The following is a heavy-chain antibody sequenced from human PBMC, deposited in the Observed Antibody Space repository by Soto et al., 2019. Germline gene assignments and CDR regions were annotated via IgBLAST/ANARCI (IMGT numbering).Heavy chain of an antibody. CDR1: GFSLSTSGVG. J-gene: IGHJ4*02. CDR3: ARKGSGDYALDY. Sequence: QITIKESGPTLVKPTQTLTLTCTLSGFSLSTSGVGVGWIRQSAGKALEWLAVIYWDDVKHYSPSLERRLTIPKDTSESEVVLTMPNMDPVDTATYYCARKGSGDYALDYWGQGMLVTVSS. V-gene: IGHV2-5*02. D-gene: IGHD4-17*01. CDR2: IYWDDVK.